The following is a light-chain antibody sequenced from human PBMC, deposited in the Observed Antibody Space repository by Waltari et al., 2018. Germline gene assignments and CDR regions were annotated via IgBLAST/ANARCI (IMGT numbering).Light chain of an antibody. CDR1: QSISYW. J-gene: IGKJ1*01. CDR3: QQYSGSPPWT. Sequence: DIQMPPSLSTLAASVGDIVTYTCRASQSISYWLAWYQQKPGQAPKLLIYRASNLIDGVPSRFSGRGAWTEFTLTIDSLQPDDFATYFCQQYSGSPPWTFGQGTKVEIK. V-gene: IGKV1-5*03. CDR2: RAS.